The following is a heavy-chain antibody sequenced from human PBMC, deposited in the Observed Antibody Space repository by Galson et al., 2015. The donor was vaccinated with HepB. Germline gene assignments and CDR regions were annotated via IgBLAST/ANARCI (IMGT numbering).Heavy chain of an antibody. CDR1: GGSISSSTYQ. J-gene: IGHJ6*02. Sequence: SLTCTVSGGSISSSTYQWGWIRQPPGKGLEWIGSIYYGGRIDYNPSLKSRVTIAVDASKNQFSLKVSSVTAADTAVYYCARQGVAVTGTYYSGMDVWGQGTTVTVSS. D-gene: IGHD6-19*01. V-gene: IGHV4-39*01. CDR2: IYYGGRI. CDR3: ARQGVAVTGTYYSGMDV.